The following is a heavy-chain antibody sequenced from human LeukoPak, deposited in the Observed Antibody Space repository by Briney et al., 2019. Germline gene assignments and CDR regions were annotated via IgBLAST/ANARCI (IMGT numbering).Heavy chain of an antibody. D-gene: IGHD2-15*01. CDR3: AKDYCSGGSCYYYYMDV. CDR2: ISWDCGST. CDR1: GFTFYDYT. V-gene: IGHV3-43*01. Sequence: GGSLRLSCAASGFTFYDYTMQWVRQAPGKGLELVSLISWDCGSTYYADSVKGRFTISRDNGKNSLYLQMNSLRTEDTALYYCAKDYCSGGSCYYYYMDVWGKGTTVTISS. J-gene: IGHJ6*03.